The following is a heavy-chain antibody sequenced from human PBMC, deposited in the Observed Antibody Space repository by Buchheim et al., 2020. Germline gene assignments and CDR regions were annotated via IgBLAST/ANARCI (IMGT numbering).Heavy chain of an antibody. CDR1: GFPFNNYP. V-gene: IGHV3-30-3*01. CDR3: ARVAGDV. J-gene: IGHJ6*02. CDR2: ISYDGSIK. Sequence: QVHLVESGGGVVQPGRSLRLSCAASGFPFNNYPMHWVRQTPGEGLEWLALISYDGSIKSYADSVRGRFTISRDSSQNKLYLQMDSLRVDDTAIYYCARVAGDVWGQGTT.